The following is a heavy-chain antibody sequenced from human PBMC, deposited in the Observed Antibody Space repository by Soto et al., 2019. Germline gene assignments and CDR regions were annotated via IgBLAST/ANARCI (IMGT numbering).Heavy chain of an antibody. V-gene: IGHV1-18*01. J-gene: IGHJ5*02. CDR3: ARSLPGFDP. Sequence: QVRLVHSETEVKKPGASVNVSCKASGYTFTSYTISWVRQAPGQGLEWMGWISANNGNTEFAQKFQDRLTMIADTTTSTAYLELRNLRPDDTAVYYCARSLPGFDPWGQGTLVAGSS. CDR2: ISANNGNT. CDR1: GYTFTSYT.